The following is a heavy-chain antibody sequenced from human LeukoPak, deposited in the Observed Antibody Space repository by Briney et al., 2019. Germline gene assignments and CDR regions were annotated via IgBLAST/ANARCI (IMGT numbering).Heavy chain of an antibody. CDR3: AKDDYYDSSGYYHY. J-gene: IGHJ4*02. D-gene: IGHD3-22*01. Sequence: GSLRLSCAASGFTFSSYAMSWVRQAPGKGLEWVSAISGSGGSTYYADSVKGRFTISRDNSKNTLYLQMNSLRAEDTAVYYCAKDDYYDSSGYYHYWGQGTLVTVSS. CDR1: GFTFSSYA. CDR2: ISGSGGST. V-gene: IGHV3-23*01.